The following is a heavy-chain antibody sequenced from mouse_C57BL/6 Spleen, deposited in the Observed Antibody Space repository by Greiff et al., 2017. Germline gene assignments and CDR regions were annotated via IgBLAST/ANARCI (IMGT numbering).Heavy chain of an antibody. CDR1: GYTFTNYW. J-gene: IGHJ1*03. V-gene: IGHV1-63*01. Sequence: QVQLKQSGAELVRPGTSVKMSCKASGYTFTNYWIGWAKQRPGHGLEWIGDIYPGGGYTNYNEKFKGKATLTADKSSSTAYMQFSSLTSEDSAIYYCARWTTVVARYFDVWGTGTTVTVSS. D-gene: IGHD1-1*01. CDR3: ARWTTVVARYFDV. CDR2: IYPGGGYT.